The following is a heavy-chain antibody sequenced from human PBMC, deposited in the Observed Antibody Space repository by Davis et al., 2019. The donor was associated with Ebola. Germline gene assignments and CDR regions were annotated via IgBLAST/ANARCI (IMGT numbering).Heavy chain of an antibody. V-gene: IGHV4-34*01. CDR1: GGSISAYY. CDR2: INHSGST. Sequence: MPSETLSLTCTVSGGSISAYYWSWIRQPPGKGLEWIGEINHSGSTNYNPSLKSPVTISVDTSKNQFSLKLSSVTAADTAVYYCARGNYCNYIVLYYYNMDVWGQGTTVTVSS. CDR3: ARGNYCNYIVLYYYNMDV. D-gene: IGHD4-11*01. J-gene: IGHJ6*02.